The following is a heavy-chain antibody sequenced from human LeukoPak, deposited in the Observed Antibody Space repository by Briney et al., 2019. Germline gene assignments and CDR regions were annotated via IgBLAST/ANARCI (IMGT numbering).Heavy chain of an antibody. Sequence: GGSLRLSCAASGFTFSSYSIHWVRQAPGKGLEWVAVISYHGSNEFYADSVKGRFTISRDNSKNTLYLQMNSLRAEDTAVYYCAREAWQWLVLDYWGQGTLVTVSS. V-gene: IGHV3-30-3*01. CDR3: AREAWQWLVLDY. CDR2: ISYHGSNE. D-gene: IGHD6-19*01. J-gene: IGHJ4*02. CDR1: GFTFSSYS.